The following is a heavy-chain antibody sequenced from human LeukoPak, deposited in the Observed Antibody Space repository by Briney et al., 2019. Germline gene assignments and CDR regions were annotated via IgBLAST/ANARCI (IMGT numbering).Heavy chain of an antibody. V-gene: IGHV3-30-3*01. CDR1: GFTFSSYA. Sequence: PGGSLRLSCAASGFTFSSYAMHWVRQAPGKGLEWVAVISYDGSNKYYADSVKGRFTISRDNSKNTLYLQMNSLRAEDTAVYYCARDEPYYSMVRGLAFDIWGQGTMVTVSS. CDR3: ARDEPYYSMVRGLAFDI. J-gene: IGHJ3*02. CDR2: ISYDGSNK. D-gene: IGHD3-10*01.